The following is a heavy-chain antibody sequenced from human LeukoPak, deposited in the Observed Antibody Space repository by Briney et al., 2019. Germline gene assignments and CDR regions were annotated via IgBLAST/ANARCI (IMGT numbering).Heavy chain of an antibody. J-gene: IGHJ4*02. D-gene: IGHD6-19*01. CDR2: ISGSGGST. Sequence: GXXXSXXXMSXVRQAPGKGLEWVSAISGSGGSTYYADSVKGRFTISRDNSTNTLYLQMNSLRAEDTAVYYCAKEIASSGWSAAGYWGQGTLVTVSS. CDR1: GXXXSXXX. CDR3: AKEIASSGWSAAGY. V-gene: IGHV3-23*01.